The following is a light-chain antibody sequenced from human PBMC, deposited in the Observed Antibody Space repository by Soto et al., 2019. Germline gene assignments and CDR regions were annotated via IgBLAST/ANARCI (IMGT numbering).Light chain of an antibody. CDR2: GAS. V-gene: IGKV3-15*01. Sequence: EIVMTQSPATLSVSPGGRATLSCRASQSIIDTLAWYQQKPGQAPRLLIYGASRRATGVPARFSGSGSGTDFTLTISSLQPDDFATYYCQQYKTHSKTFGQGTKVDIK. CDR3: QQYKTHSKT. CDR1: QSIIDT. J-gene: IGKJ1*01.